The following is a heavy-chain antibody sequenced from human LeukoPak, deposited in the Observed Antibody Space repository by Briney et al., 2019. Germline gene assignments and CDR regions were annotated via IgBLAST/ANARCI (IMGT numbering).Heavy chain of an antibody. CDR1: GGTFSSYA. J-gene: IGHJ4*02. Sequence: SETVSCKASGGTFSSYAISWVRQAPGQGLEWMGGIIPIFGTANYAQKFQGRVTITADESTSTAYMELSSLRSEDTAVYYCATAGYSGYVFGLPVYWGQGTLVTVSS. D-gene: IGHD5-12*01. CDR2: IIPIFGTA. V-gene: IGHV1-69*13. CDR3: ATAGYSGYVFGLPVY.